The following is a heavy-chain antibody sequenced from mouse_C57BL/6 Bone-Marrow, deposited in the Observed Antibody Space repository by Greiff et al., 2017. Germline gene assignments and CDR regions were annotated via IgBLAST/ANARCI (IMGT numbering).Heavy chain of an antibody. V-gene: IGHV1-18*01. Sequence: VQLQQSGPELVKPGASVKIPCKASGYTFTDYNMDWVKQSHGKSLEWIGDINPNNGGTIYNQKFKGKATLTVDKSSSTAYMELRSLTSEDTAVYYCARVRSYYSNGLWFADWGQGTLVTVSA. CDR2: INPNNGGT. D-gene: IGHD2-5*01. J-gene: IGHJ3*01. CDR1: GYTFTDYN. CDR3: ARVRSYYSNGLWFAD.